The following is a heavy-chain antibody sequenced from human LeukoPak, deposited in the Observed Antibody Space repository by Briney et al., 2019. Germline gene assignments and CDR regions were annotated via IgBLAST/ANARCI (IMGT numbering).Heavy chain of an antibody. Sequence: GGSLRLSCAASGFTFSNAWMSWVRQAPGKGLEWVGRIKSKTDGGTTDYAAPVKGRFTISRDDSKNLLYLQMSTLKTEDTAVYYCSTEGLAYCDGDCYSWGQGTLVTVSS. CDR1: GFTFSNAW. J-gene: IGHJ5*02. CDR3: STEGLAYCDGDCYS. CDR2: IKSKTDGGTT. V-gene: IGHV3-15*01. D-gene: IGHD2-21*02.